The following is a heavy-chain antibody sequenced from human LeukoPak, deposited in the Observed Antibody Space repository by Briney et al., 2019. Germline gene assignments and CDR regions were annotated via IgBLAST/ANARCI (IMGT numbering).Heavy chain of an antibody. Sequence: GGSLRLSCAASGFTFSSYGMHWVRQAPGKGLEWVAVISYDGSNKYYADSVKGRFTIPRDNSKSTLCLQMNSLRAEDTAVYYCAKQLGYCSDGSCYFPYWGQGTLVTVSS. CDR3: AKQLGYCSDGSCYFPY. CDR2: ISYDGSNK. CDR1: GFTFSSYG. D-gene: IGHD2-15*01. V-gene: IGHV3-30*18. J-gene: IGHJ4*02.